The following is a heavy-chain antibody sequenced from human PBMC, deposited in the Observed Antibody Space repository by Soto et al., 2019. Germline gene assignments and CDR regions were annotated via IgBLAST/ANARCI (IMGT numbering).Heavy chain of an antibody. D-gene: IGHD4-17*01. CDR3: ARLRVRDYGGNWRVFDP. J-gene: IGHJ5*02. CDR2: IYYSGST. CDR1: GGSISSSGYY. V-gene: IGHV4-39*01. Sequence: SETLSLTCTVSGGSISSSGYYWGWIRQPPGKGLEWIGNIYYSGSTYYNPSLKSRVTISVDTSKNQFSLKLSSVTAADTAVYYCARLRVRDYGGNWRVFDPWGQGSLVTVSS.